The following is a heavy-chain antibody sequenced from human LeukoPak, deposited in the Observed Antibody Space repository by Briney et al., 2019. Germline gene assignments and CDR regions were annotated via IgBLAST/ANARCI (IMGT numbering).Heavy chain of an antibody. Sequence: PGRSLRLSCEASGFTFRNYGVHWVRQAPGKGLEWVAVISYDGGHQYSADSVKGRFTLSRDNSKNTVYLQLNSLRAEDAAVYYCARATKDAFDIWGQGTMVTVSS. CDR3: ARATKDAFDI. CDR1: GFTFRNYG. CDR2: ISYDGGHQ. J-gene: IGHJ3*02. V-gene: IGHV3-30*03. D-gene: IGHD1-26*01.